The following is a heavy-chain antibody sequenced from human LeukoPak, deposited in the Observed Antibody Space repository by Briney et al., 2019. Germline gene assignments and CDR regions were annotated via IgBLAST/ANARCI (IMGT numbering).Heavy chain of an antibody. J-gene: IGHJ6*02. D-gene: IGHD3-3*01. CDR3: ARDLPYYDFWSGTYGMDV. V-gene: IGHV7-4-1*02. Sequence: VASVKVSCKASGYTFTSYAMNWVRQAPGQGLGWMGWINTNTGNPTYAQGFTGRFVFSLDTSVSTAYLQISSLKAEDTAVYYCARDLPYYDFWSGTYGMDVWGQGTTVTVSS. CDR2: INTNTGNP. CDR1: GYTFTSYA.